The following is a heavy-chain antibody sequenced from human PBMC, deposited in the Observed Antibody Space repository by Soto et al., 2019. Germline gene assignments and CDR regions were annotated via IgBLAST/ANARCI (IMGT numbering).Heavy chain of an antibody. Sequence: EVQLLESGGGLVQPGGSLRLSCAASGFTFSSYAMSWVRQAPGKGLEWVSAISGSGGSTYYADSVKGRFTISRDNSKSTLYLQRSSLRAEDTAVYYCAKENGYSSSWFEFDYWGQGTLVTVSS. D-gene: IGHD6-13*01. V-gene: IGHV3-23*01. J-gene: IGHJ4*02. CDR3: AKENGYSSSWFEFDY. CDR2: ISGSGGST. CDR1: GFTFSSYA.